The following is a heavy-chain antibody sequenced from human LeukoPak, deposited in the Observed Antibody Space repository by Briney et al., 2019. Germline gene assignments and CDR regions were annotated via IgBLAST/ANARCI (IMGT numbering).Heavy chain of an antibody. CDR2: ISPYNDNT. CDR1: GYTFSSYG. V-gene: IGHV1-18*01. Sequence: ASVKVSCKASGYTFSSYGISWVRQAPGQGPEWMGWISPYNDNTNYAQKLQGRATLTTDTSTSTAYMELRSLRFDDTAVYYCARHFYGSGTYYHFDYWGQGTLVTVSS. CDR3: ARHFYGSGTYYHFDY. D-gene: IGHD3-10*01. J-gene: IGHJ4*02.